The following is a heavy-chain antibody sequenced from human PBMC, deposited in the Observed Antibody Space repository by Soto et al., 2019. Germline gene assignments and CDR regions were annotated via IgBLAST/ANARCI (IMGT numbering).Heavy chain of an antibody. Sequence: QVQLQESGPGLVKPSETLSLTCTVSGGSISSYYWSWIRQPPGKGLEWIGYIYYSGSTNYNPSLKSRVTISVDTSKNQFSLKLSSVTAADTAVYYCARPPYSGSYDYWGQGTLVTVSS. J-gene: IGHJ4*02. CDR3: ARPPYSGSYDY. V-gene: IGHV4-59*08. CDR2: IYYSGST. CDR1: GGSISSYY. D-gene: IGHD1-26*01.